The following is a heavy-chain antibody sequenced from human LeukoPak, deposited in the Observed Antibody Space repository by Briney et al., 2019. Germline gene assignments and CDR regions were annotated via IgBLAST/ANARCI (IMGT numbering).Heavy chain of an antibody. CDR1: GYTFTSYG. CDR2: ISAYNGNT. CDR3: AASSSWGYYYYYYYMDV. Sequence: ASVKVSCKASGYTFTSYGISWVRQAPGQGLEWMGWISAYNGNTNYAQKLQGRVTMTTDTSTSTAYMELRSLRSDDTAVYYCAASSSWGYYYYYYYMDVWGKGTTVTVSS. V-gene: IGHV1-18*01. D-gene: IGHD6-13*01. J-gene: IGHJ6*03.